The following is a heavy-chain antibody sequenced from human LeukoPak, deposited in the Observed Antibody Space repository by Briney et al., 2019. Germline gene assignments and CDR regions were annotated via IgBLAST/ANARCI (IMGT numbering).Heavy chain of an antibody. D-gene: IGHD1-26*01. J-gene: IGHJ4*02. CDR2: INPNSGGT. Sequence: ASVKVSCKASGYTFTGYYMHWVRQAPGQGLEWMGWINPNSGGTNYAQKFQGRVTMTRDTSISTAYMELGRLRSDDTAVYYCARDKHIGSYTDDYWGQGTLVTVSS. CDR1: GYTFTGYY. V-gene: IGHV1-2*02. CDR3: ARDKHIGSYTDDY.